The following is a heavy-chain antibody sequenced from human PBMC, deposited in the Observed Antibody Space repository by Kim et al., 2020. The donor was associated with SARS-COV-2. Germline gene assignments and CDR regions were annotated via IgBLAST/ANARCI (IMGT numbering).Heavy chain of an antibody. CDR2: INYGGTT. CDR3: SSNSGNC. J-gene: IGHJ4*02. D-gene: IGHD1-1*01. CDR1: GVSLSDYY. Sequence: SETLSLTCAVYGVSLSDYYWTWIRQAPGKGLEWIGDINYGGTTNYNPSLKSRLTISIDTTRSQFSLKLNSVTAADTAVYYCSSNSGNCWGLGNLVTASS. V-gene: IGHV4-34*03.